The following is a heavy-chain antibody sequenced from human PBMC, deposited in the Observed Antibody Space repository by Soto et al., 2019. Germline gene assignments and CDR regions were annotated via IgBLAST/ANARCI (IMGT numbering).Heavy chain of an antibody. V-gene: IGHV1-8*01. CDR3: ARGYWYSFGGVIGHDAFDI. CDR2: MNPNSGNT. J-gene: IGHJ3*02. CDR1: GYTFTSYD. Sequence: ASVKVSCKASGYTFTSYDINWVRQATGQGLEWMGWMNPNSGNTGYAQKFQGRVTMTRNTSISTAYMELSSLRSEDTAVYYCARGYWYSFGGVIGHDAFDIWGQGTMVTVSS. D-gene: IGHD3-16*02.